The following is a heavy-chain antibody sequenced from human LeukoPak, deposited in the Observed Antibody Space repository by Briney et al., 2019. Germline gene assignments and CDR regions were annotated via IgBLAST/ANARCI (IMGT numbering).Heavy chain of an antibody. Sequence: GGSLRLSCVASGFRFSDYSMHWVRQAPGRGLEWVALISYEGGNKKYADSVKGRFTISRDNSKKTLYLQMNSLRAEDTAVYYCARTHQDSSGYSVDGYDYWSQGTLVTVSS. J-gene: IGHJ4*02. D-gene: IGHD3-22*01. CDR2: ISYEGGNK. CDR1: GFRFSDYS. CDR3: ARTHQDSSGYSVDGYDY. V-gene: IGHV3-30*04.